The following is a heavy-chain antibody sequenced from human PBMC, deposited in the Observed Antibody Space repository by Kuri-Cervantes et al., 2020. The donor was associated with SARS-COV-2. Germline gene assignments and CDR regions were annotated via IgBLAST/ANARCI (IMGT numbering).Heavy chain of an antibody. CDR1: GGSFRGYY. CDR3: ARGRQFWDIVVVVAARWFDP. D-gene: IGHD2-15*01. Sequence: GSLRLSCAVYGGSFRGYYWSWIRQPPGKGLEWIGEINHSGSTNYNPSLKSRVTISVDTSKNQFSLKLSSVTAADTAVYYCARGRQFWDIVVVVAARWFDPWGQGTLVTVSS. J-gene: IGHJ5*02. V-gene: IGHV4-34*01. CDR2: INHSGST.